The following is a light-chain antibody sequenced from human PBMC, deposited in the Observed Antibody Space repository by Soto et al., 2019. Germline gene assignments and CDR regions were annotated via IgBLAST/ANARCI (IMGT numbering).Light chain of an antibody. CDR3: QQYNSYSPHN. Sequence: DIQMTQFPSTLSASVGDRVTITCRASQSISNWLAWYHHKPWKAPKLLIYDASRLESGAPSSFSGSGSGTEVPLTISSLQPDHFATYSCQQYNSYSPHNFGQGDKLEIQ. J-gene: IGKJ2*01. CDR2: DAS. CDR1: QSISNW. V-gene: IGKV1-5*01.